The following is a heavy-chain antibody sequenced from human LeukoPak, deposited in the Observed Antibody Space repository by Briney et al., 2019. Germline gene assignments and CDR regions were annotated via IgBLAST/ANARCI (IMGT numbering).Heavy chain of an antibody. CDR3: ARGLSGSMVY. Sequence: GGSLRLSCAASGFTFSSYGMHWVRQAPGKGLEWVSSISSSSSYIYYADSVKGRFTISRDNAKNSLYLQMNSLRAEDTAVYYCARGLSGSMVYWGQGTLVTVSS. D-gene: IGHD3-10*01. V-gene: IGHV3-21*01. CDR2: ISSSSSYI. J-gene: IGHJ4*02. CDR1: GFTFSSYG.